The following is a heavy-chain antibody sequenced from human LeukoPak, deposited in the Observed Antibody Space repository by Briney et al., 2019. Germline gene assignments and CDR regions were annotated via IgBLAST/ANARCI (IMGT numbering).Heavy chain of an antibody. CDR1: GFTFRRYA. CDR3: ARDRYASRSYVMDV. D-gene: IGHD2-2*01. Sequence: GGSLRLSCELSGFTFRRYAMHWVRQAPGKGLEWLAVVSYDGGNEYYADSVKGRFTISRGKSRNTAFLQMDSLRHEDTGVYFCARDRYASRSYVMDVWAKGPRSSSR. V-gene: IGHV3-30*04. CDR2: VSYDGGNE. J-gene: IGHJ6*02.